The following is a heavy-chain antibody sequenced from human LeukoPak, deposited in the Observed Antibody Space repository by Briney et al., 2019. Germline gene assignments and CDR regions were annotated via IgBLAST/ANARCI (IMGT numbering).Heavy chain of an antibody. CDR1: GYTFTSYD. Sequence: ASVKVSCKASGYTFTSYDINWVRPATGQGLGWMGWMNPNSGNTGYAQKFQGRVTITRNTSISTAYMELSSLRSEDTAVYYCAREGLYSSSWYVTNWFDPWGQGTLVTVSS. CDR2: MNPNSGNT. CDR3: AREGLYSSSWYVTNWFDP. V-gene: IGHV1-8*03. D-gene: IGHD6-13*01. J-gene: IGHJ5*02.